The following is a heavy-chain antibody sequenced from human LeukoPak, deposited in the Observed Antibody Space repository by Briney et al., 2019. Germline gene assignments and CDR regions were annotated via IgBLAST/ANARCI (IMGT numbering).Heavy chain of an antibody. V-gene: IGHV3-66*01. Sequence: GGSLRLSCAASGFTVSSSYLSWVRQAPGKGLEWVSVICSDGATFYADSVKGRFTISRDSSKNTLYLQMNSLRAEDTAVYYCARGMIRGVMDDYWGQGTLVTVSS. CDR2: ICSDGAT. CDR1: GFTVSSSY. CDR3: ARGMIRGVMDDY. J-gene: IGHJ4*02. D-gene: IGHD3-10*01.